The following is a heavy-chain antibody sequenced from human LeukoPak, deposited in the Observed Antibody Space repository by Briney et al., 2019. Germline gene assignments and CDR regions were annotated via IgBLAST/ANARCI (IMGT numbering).Heavy chain of an antibody. CDR3: AREETTWGAFDI. CDR1: GYTFTGYY. CDR2: INPNNGGT. J-gene: IGHJ3*02. Sequence: GASVKVSCKASGYTFTGYYMHWVRQAPGQGLEWMGWINPNNGGTNYAQKFQGRVTMTRDTSISTAYMELSRLRSDDTAVYYCAREETTWGAFDIWGQGTMVTVSS. V-gene: IGHV1-2*02. D-gene: IGHD1-14*01.